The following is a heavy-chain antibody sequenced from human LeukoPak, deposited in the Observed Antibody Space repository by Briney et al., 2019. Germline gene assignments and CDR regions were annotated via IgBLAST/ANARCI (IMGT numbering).Heavy chain of an antibody. CDR2: ISSDSNYI. Sequence: GGSLRLSCAASGFTFSIYSMSWVRQAPGKGLEWVSSISSDSNYISYVDSVKGRFTISRDNAKKSLYLQMNSLRVDDTAVYYCARGDGEYSYAGAFHMWGQGTMVTVS. CDR3: ARGDGEYSYAGAFHM. J-gene: IGHJ3*02. V-gene: IGHV3-21*01. CDR1: GFTFSIYS. D-gene: IGHD5-18*01.